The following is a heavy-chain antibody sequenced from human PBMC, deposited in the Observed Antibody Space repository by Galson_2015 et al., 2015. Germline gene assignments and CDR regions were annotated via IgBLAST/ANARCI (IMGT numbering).Heavy chain of an antibody. V-gene: IGHV3-23*01. CDR2: ISGSGGST. J-gene: IGHJ6*02. D-gene: IGHD2-2*01. CDR1: GFTFSSYA. Sequence: SLRLSCAASGFTFSSYAMSWVRQAPGKGLEWVSAISGSGGSTYYADSVKGRFTISRDNSKNTLYLQMNSLRAEDTAVYYCARENCSSTSCYPIYYYYGMDVWGQGTTVTVSS. CDR3: ARENCSSTSCYPIYYYYGMDV.